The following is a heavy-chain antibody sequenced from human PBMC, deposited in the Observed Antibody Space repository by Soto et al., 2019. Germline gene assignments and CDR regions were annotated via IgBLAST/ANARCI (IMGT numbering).Heavy chain of an antibody. Sequence: ASVKVSCKASGYTFTTHGISWVRQVPGQGLEWMGWVRGDNGHTNYAQSLQGRVTMTTDTSTNTAYMELNSLRPDDTAVYYCVKDRSDTWSFDNWGQGTLVTVSS. CDR1: GYTFTTHG. D-gene: IGHD2-8*02. J-gene: IGHJ4*02. CDR2: VRGDNGHT. CDR3: VKDRSDTWSFDN. V-gene: IGHV1-18*01.